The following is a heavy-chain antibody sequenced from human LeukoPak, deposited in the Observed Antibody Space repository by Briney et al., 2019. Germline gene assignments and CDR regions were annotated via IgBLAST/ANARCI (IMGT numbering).Heavy chain of an antibody. D-gene: IGHD3-10*01. CDR2: ISSSSSTI. Sequence: PGGSLRLSCAASGFTFSSYSMNWVRQAPGKGLEWVSYISSSSSTIYYADSVKGRFTISRDNSKNTLYLQMNSLRAEDTAVYYCARAPIPYYGPGSYYTNWFDPWGQGTLVTVSS. J-gene: IGHJ5*02. CDR1: GFTFSSYS. V-gene: IGHV3-48*01. CDR3: ARAPIPYYGPGSYYTNWFDP.